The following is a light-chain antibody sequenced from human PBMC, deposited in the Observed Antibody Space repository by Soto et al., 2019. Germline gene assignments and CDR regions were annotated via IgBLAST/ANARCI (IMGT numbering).Light chain of an antibody. J-gene: IGKJ5*01. V-gene: IGKV3-20*01. CDR1: QTVSITY. Sequence: SPSNLSLSPWESPTLYCGAIQTVSITYLTWYQQKPGQAPRLLIFGASTRATGIPDRFSGSGSGRDFTLTISGLVPEEYAVYDCQQYGGSPLISFGQGTRLGI. CDR3: QQYGGSPLIS. CDR2: GAS.